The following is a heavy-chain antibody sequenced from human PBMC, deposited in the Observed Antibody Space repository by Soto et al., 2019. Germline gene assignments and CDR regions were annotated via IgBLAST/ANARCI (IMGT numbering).Heavy chain of an antibody. CDR3: ARVPYYDFWSGSFGNWFDP. V-gene: IGHV1-2*02. CDR1: GYTFTGSS. D-gene: IGHD3-3*01. CDR2: INPNSGDT. J-gene: IGHJ5*02. Sequence: QVQLVQSGAEVKKPGASVNVSCEASGYTFTGSSIHWVRQAPGQGLEWMGYINPNSGDTIFAQKFQGRVTMTRDTSISTAYMELSRVASDDTAVYYCARVPYYDFWSGSFGNWFDPWGQGTLVTVSS.